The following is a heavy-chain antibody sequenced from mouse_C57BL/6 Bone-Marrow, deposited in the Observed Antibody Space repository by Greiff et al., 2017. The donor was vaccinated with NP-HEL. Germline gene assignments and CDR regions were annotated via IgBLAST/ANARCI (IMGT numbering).Heavy chain of an antibody. V-gene: IGHV7-1*01. CDR2: SRNKANDYTT. J-gene: IGHJ3*01. CDR3: ARDALYDYGAGFAY. Sequence: EVKLVESGGGLVQSGRSLRLSCATSGFTFSDFYMEWVRQAPGKGLEWIAASRNKANDYTTEYSASVKGRFIVSRDTSQSILYLQMNALRAEDTAIYYCARDALYDYGAGFAYWGQGTLVTVSA. D-gene: IGHD2-4*01. CDR1: GFTFSDFY.